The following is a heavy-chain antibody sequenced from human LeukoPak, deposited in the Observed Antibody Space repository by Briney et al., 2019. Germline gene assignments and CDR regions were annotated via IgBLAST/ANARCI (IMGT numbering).Heavy chain of an antibody. CDR2: IRYDGSNK. V-gene: IGHV3-30*02. CDR3: AKDRKDLPDY. D-gene: IGHD2-15*01. J-gene: IGHJ4*02. CDR1: GFTFSSYG. Sequence: GGSLRLSCAASGFTFSSYGMHWVRQAPGKGLEWVAFIRYDGSNKYYADSVKGRFTISRDNFKNTLYLQMNSLRDEDTAVYYCAKDRKDLPDYWGQGTLVTVSS.